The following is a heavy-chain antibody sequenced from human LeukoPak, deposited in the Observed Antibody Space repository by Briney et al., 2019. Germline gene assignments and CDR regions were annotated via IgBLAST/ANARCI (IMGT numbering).Heavy chain of an antibody. D-gene: IGHD3-10*01. J-gene: IGHJ4*02. CDR1: GFTFNNYA. Sequence: GGSLRLSCAASGFTFNNYAISWVRQAPGKGLEWVSAISGSGGTTYYADSVKGRFTISRDNSKNTLYLQMNSLRVEDTAVYYCAKDRQLAVRGVDYWGQGTLVTVSS. V-gene: IGHV3-23*01. CDR3: AKDRQLAVRGVDY. CDR2: ISGSGGTT.